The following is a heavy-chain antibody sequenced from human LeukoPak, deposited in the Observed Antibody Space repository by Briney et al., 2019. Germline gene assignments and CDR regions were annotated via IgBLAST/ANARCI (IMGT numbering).Heavy chain of an antibody. D-gene: IGHD2-15*01. Sequence: ASVKVSCKASGYTFTSYDINWVRQATGQGLEWMGWMNPNSGNTGYAQKFQGRVTMTRNTSISTAYMELSSLRSEDTAVYYCAREGQAAPALYYYYYGMDVWGQGTTVTVSS. V-gene: IGHV1-8*01. CDR3: AREGQAAPALYYYYYGMDV. J-gene: IGHJ6*02. CDR1: GYTFTSYD. CDR2: MNPNSGNT.